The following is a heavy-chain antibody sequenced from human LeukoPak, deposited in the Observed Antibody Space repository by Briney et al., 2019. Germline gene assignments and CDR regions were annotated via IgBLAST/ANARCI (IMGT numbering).Heavy chain of an antibody. CDR2: IKQDGSEK. CDR3: AKTYYYGSGSY. Sequence: HPGGSLRLSCAASGFTFSSYWMSWVRQAPGKGLEWVANIKQDGSEKYYVDSVKGRFTISRDNAKNSLYLQMNSLRAGDTAVYYCAKTYYYGSGSYWGQGTLVTVSS. J-gene: IGHJ4*02. V-gene: IGHV3-7*01. D-gene: IGHD3-10*01. CDR1: GFTFSSYW.